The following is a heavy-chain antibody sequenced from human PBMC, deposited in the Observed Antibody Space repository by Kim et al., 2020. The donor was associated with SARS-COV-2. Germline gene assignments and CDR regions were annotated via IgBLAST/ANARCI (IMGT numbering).Heavy chain of an antibody. CDR3: ARVRIGRGQQLDYYYGMDV. CDR1: GGTFSSYA. D-gene: IGHD6-13*01. Sequence: SVKVSCKASGGTFSSYAISWVRQAPGQGLEWMGGIIPIFGTANYAQKFQGRVTITADESTSTAYMELSSLRSEDTAVYYCARVRIGRGQQLDYYYGMDVWGQGTTVTVSS. V-gene: IGHV1-69*13. CDR2: IIPIFGTA. J-gene: IGHJ6*02.